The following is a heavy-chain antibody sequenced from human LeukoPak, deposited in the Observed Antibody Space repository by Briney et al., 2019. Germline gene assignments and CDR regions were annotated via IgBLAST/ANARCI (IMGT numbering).Heavy chain of an antibody. Sequence: GGSLRLSCAASGFTFSSYGMHWVRQAPGKGLEWVAFIRYDGSNKYYADSVKGRFTISRDNSKNTLYLQMNSLRAEDTAVYYCARDVGGYQRGYFDYWGQGTLVTVSS. V-gene: IGHV3-30*02. CDR2: IRYDGSNK. D-gene: IGHD3-22*01. CDR1: GFTFSSYG. J-gene: IGHJ4*02. CDR3: ARDVGGYQRGYFDY.